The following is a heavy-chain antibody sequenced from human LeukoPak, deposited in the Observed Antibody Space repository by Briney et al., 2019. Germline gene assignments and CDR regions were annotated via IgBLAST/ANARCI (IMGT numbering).Heavy chain of an antibody. J-gene: IGHJ4*02. CDR3: ARQHCSGGDCYFFD. CDR1: GFTFSSYG. V-gene: IGHV3-33*01. CDR2: IWYDGNNK. D-gene: IGHD2-15*01. Sequence: GGSLRLSCAASGFTFSSYGMHWARQAPGKGLEWVALIWYDGNNKYYADSVKSRFTISRDNSKNTLYLQLNSLRAEDTAVYYCARQHCSGGDCYFFDWGQGTLVTVSS.